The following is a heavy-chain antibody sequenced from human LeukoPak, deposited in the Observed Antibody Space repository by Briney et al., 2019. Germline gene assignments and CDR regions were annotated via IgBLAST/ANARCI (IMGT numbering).Heavy chain of an antibody. CDR2: IKSQTYGGTT. V-gene: IGHV3-15*01. J-gene: IGHJ3*02. CDR3: TTVAVTYYDSSGYSPLGDAFDI. CDR1: GFTFRNAW. Sequence: GGSLRLSCAASGFTFRNAWMTWVRQAPGKGLEWVGHIKSQTYGGTTDYAAPVKGRFTISRGDSKTTLYLQMNSLKTEDTAVYYCTTVAVTYYDSSGYSPLGDAFDIWGQGTMVTVS. D-gene: IGHD3-22*01.